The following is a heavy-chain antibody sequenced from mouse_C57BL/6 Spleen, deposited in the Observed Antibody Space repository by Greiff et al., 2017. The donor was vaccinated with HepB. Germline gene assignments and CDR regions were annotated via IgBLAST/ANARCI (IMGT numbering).Heavy chain of an antibody. CDR1: GYTFTSYW. J-gene: IGHJ1*03. D-gene: IGHD1-1*01. CDR3: AREGVIITTVVARYFDV. Sequence: QVQLQQPGAELVRPGSSVKLSCKASGYTFTSYWMDWVKQRPGQGLEWIGNIYPSDSETHYNQKFKDKATLTVDKSSSTAYMQLSSLTSEDSAVYYGAREGVIITTVVARYFDVWGTGTTVTVSS. V-gene: IGHV1-61*01. CDR2: IYPSDSET.